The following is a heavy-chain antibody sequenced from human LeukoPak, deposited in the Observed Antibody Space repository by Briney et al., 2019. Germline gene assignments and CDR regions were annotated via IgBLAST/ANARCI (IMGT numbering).Heavy chain of an antibody. CDR3: ARDDGGSSSSRYYYYMDV. D-gene: IGHD6-6*01. V-gene: IGHV4-4*08. J-gene: IGHJ6*03. CDR2: VYNSGST. Sequence: PSETLSLTCTASGVSISNYYWSWIRQPPGKGLEWLGYVYNSGSTHYNPSLKSRITISADTSKNQFSLSLTSVTAADTAVYYCARDDGGSSSSRYYYYMDVWGKGTTATVSS. CDR1: GVSISNYY.